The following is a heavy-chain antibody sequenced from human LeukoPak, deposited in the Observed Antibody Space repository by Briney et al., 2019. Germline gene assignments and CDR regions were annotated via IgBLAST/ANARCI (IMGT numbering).Heavy chain of an antibody. CDR1: GFTFSSYG. D-gene: IGHD3-10*01. V-gene: IGHV3-33*01. CDR2: IWYDGSNK. Sequence: PGRSLRLSCAASGFTFSSYGMRWVRQAPGKGLEWVAVIWYDGSNKYYADSVKGLFTISKENSKNTLYLQMNSLRAEDTAVYYCARSPTDSWYYYYYGMDVWGQGTTVTVSS. J-gene: IGHJ6*02. CDR3: ARSPTDSWYYYYYGMDV.